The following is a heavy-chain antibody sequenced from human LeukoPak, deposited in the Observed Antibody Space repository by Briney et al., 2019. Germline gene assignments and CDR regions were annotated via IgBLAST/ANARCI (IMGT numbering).Heavy chain of an antibody. CDR1: GGSISRGSYY. D-gene: IGHD3-10*01. J-gene: IGHJ4*02. V-gene: IGHV4-61*02. Sequence: SETLSLTCIVSGGSISRGSYYWNWIRQPAGKGLEWMGRSHNSGSTNYNSSLKSRVTISVDTSKNQFSLNLSSVTAADTAVYYCARQTFGVLYFDSWGPGTLVIVSS. CDR2: SHNSGST. CDR3: ARQTFGVLYFDS.